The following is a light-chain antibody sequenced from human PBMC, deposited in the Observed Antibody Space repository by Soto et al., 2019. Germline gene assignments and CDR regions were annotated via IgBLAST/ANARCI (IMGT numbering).Light chain of an antibody. CDR1: QSISSN. V-gene: IGKV3-15*01. Sequence: EIVMTQSPATLSVSPGERATLSCRASQSISSNLVWYQQKPGQAPRLLIYGASTRATGIPARFSGSGSGTEFTLTISSLRSEDFAVYYCQQYNNWYAFGQGTKLEIK. CDR3: QQYNNWYA. J-gene: IGKJ2*01. CDR2: GAS.